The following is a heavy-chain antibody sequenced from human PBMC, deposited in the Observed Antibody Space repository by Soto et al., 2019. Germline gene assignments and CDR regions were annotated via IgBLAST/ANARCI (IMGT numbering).Heavy chain of an antibody. CDR1: GGSFSSYT. J-gene: IGHJ4*02. V-gene: IGHV1-69*02. D-gene: IGHD2-2*01. CDR2: IIPILNIP. Sequence: QVHLVQSGAEVKKPGSSVKVSCKASGGSFSSYTIDWVRQAPGQGLEWMGWIIPILNIPNYAQNFQGRVTITADESTSTVYMELSSLRSEDTAVYYCARGGYCSATTCYRPGDYWGQGTLVSVSS. CDR3: ARGGYCSATTCYRPGDY.